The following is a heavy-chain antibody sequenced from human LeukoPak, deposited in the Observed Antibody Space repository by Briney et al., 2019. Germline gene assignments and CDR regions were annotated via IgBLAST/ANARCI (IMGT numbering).Heavy chain of an antibody. CDR1: GFTFNTYA. Sequence: PGGSLRLSCAASGFTFNTYAMSWVRQAPGKGLEWVSAISDSGGSAYYADSVKGRFTISRDNAKNSLYLQMNSLRAEDTAVYYCARDGFYDSSLFGYWGQGTLVTVSS. V-gene: IGHV3-23*01. D-gene: IGHD3-22*01. CDR2: ISDSGGSA. CDR3: ARDGFYDSSLFGY. J-gene: IGHJ4*02.